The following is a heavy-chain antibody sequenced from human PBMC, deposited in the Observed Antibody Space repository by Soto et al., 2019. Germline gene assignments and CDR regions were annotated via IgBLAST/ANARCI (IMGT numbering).Heavy chain of an antibody. J-gene: IGHJ4*02. CDR1: GGSISSYY. CDR3: ARDKYSNGEFDY. CDR2: IHYSGTT. Sequence: SETLSLTCIVSGGSISSYYWNWIRQSPGKGPEWIGYIHYSGTTKYNPSLKSRVTISADTSNDQFSLRLSSVTAADTAVYYCARDKYSNGEFDYWGQGTLVTVSS. D-gene: IGHD4-4*01. V-gene: IGHV4-59*01.